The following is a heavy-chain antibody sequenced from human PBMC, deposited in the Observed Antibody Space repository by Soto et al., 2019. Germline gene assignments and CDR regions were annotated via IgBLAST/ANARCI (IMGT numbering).Heavy chain of an antibody. CDR3: ARTGRGYVGYYGNYYYYGMDV. D-gene: IGHD5-12*01. Sequence: EVQLVESGGGLVQPGGSLRLYCAASGFTFSSYWMSWVRQAPGTGLEWVANIKQDGSEKYYVDSVKGRFTISRDNAKNSLYLQMNSLRAEDTAVYYCARTGRGYVGYYGNYYYYGMDVWGQGTTVTVSS. CDR1: GFTFSSYW. V-gene: IGHV3-7*05. J-gene: IGHJ6*02. CDR2: IKQDGSEK.